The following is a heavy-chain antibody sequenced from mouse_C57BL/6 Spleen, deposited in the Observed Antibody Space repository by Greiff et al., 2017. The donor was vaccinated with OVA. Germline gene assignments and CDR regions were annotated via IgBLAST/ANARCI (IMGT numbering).Heavy chain of an antibody. CDR1: GYTFTSYW. CDR3: TRERDGNYPLDY. CDR2: IYPGNSDT. V-gene: IGHV1-5*01. D-gene: IGHD2-1*01. Sequence: VQLQQSGTVLARPGASVKMSCKTSGYTFTSYWMHWVKQRPGQGLEWIGAIYPGNSDTSYNQKFKGKAKLTAVTSASTAYMELSSLTNEDSAVYYFTRERDGNYPLDYWGQGTTLTVSS. J-gene: IGHJ2*01.